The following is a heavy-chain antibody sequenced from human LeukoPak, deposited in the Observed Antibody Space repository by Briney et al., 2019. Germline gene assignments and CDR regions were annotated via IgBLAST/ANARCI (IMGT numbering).Heavy chain of an antibody. Sequence: GGSLRLSCEASGFTFSNYAMHWVRQAPGKEQQWVAVISFDGNNKKYAGSVNGRFTISRDDSKNTLFLQMNSLGIEDTAVYYCVRESERQTASDYFYYMGVWGKGTTVTVSS. CDR3: VRESERQTASDYFYYMGV. J-gene: IGHJ6*03. D-gene: IGHD6-25*01. V-gene: IGHV3-30*14. CDR2: ISFDGNNK. CDR1: GFTFSNYA.